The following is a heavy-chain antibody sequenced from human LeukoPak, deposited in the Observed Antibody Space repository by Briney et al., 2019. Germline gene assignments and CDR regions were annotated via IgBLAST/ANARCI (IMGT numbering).Heavy chain of an antibody. CDR2: ISDDGSNK. D-gene: IGHD6-19*01. Sequence: GRSLRLSCAASGFTFSSYGMHWVRQAPGKGLEWVAVISDDGSNKYYADSVKGRFTISRDNTKNSMYLQMNSLRGVGTAVYYCAKDLRGSGWSPFDYWGQGTLVTVSS. CDR1: GFTFSSYG. V-gene: IGHV3-30*18. CDR3: AKDLRGSGWSPFDY. J-gene: IGHJ4*02.